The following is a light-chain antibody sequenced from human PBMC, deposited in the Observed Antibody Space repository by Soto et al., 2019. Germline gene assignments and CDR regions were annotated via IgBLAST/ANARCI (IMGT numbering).Light chain of an antibody. CDR2: ENN. V-gene: IGLV1-51*02. Sequence: QSVLTQPPSVSAAPGQKVTISCSGSSSNIGNNYVSWYQQLPGTAPKLLIYENNKRPSGIPDRFSGSKSGTSATLGITGLQTGYEADYYCGTWDSSLSAEVFGGGTKLTVL. CDR3: GTWDSSLSAEV. J-gene: IGLJ3*02. CDR1: SSNIGNNY.